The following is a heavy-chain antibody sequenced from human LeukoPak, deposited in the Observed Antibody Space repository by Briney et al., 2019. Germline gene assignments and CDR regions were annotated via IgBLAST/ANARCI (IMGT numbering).Heavy chain of an antibody. CDR1: GFTFSSYS. J-gene: IGHJ4*02. CDR3: ARDRTGDLPGG. V-gene: IGHV3-21*01. D-gene: IGHD7-27*01. CDR2: ISSSSSYI. Sequence: RSGGSLRLSCAASGFTFSSYSMNWVRQAPGKGLEWVSSISSSSSYIYYADSVKGRFTISRDNAKNSLYLQMNSLRAEDTAVYYCARDRTGDLPGGWGQGTLVTVSS.